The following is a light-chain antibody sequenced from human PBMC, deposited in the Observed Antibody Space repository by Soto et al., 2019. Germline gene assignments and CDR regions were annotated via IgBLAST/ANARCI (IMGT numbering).Light chain of an antibody. CDR2: GAS. CDR3: QQYGTPHFT. Sequence: IVFTQSPGTLSLSPGERATLSCGASQSVTNNFLAWYQQKPGQAPRLLIYGASSRATGVPDRFSGSGSGTDFTLTISRLEPGDFAVYYCQQYGTPHFTFGPGTKVVIK. V-gene: IGKV3-20*01. CDR1: QSVTNNF. J-gene: IGKJ3*01.